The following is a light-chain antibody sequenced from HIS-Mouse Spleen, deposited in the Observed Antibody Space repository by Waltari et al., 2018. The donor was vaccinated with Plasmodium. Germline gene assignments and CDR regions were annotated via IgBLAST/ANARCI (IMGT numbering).Light chain of an antibody. Sequence: QSALTQPRSVSGSPGQSVTISCTATSSDVGGYNYVSWYQQHPGKAPKLMSYDVSKRPAGVPDRFAGSKSGNTASLTISGLQAEDEADYYCCSYAGSYTYVFGTGTKVTVL. CDR1: SSDVGGYNY. CDR2: DVS. V-gene: IGLV2-11*01. CDR3: CSYAGSYTYV. J-gene: IGLJ1*01.